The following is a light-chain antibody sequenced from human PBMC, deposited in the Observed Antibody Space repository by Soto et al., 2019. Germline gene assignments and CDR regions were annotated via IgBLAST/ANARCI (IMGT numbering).Light chain of an antibody. CDR2: GAS. V-gene: IGKV3-20*01. J-gene: IGKJ1*01. Sequence: EIVLTQSPGTLSLSPGERATLSCRASQSVSTNYLAWYQRKPGQAPRLLIYGASSRATGIPDRFSGSGSGTDFTLTITRLEPDDVAVYYCQQYGSSPPTFGQGTKVEIK. CDR1: QSVSTNY. CDR3: QQYGSSPPT.